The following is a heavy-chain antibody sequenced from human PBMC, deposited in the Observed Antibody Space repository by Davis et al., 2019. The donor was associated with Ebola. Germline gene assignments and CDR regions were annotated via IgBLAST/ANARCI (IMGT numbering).Heavy chain of an antibody. CDR1: GNSFNTHW. CDR2: IYTGDSDT. Sequence: GGSLRLSCKDSGNSFNTHWIGWVRQLPGKGLEWMGIIYTGDSDTRYSPSFRGQVTISADRSFKTAFLQWSSLKASDTAMYYCASLRRTITGMDDDFDIWGQGTMVTVSS. D-gene: IGHD1-1*01. J-gene: IGHJ3*02. V-gene: IGHV5-51*01. CDR3: ASLRRTITGMDDDFDI.